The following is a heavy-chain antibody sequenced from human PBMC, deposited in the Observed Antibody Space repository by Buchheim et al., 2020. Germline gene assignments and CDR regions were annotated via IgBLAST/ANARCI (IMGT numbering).Heavy chain of an antibody. CDR1: GFTFSSYG. D-gene: IGHD2-2*01. Sequence: QVQLVESGGGVVQPGRSLRLSCAASGFTFSSYGMHWVRQAPGKGLEWVAVIWYDGSNKYYADSVKGRFTISRDNSKNTLYLQMNSLRAEDTAVYYCARDRGIVVVPAAIWYYGMDVWGQGTT. CDR3: ARDRGIVVVPAAIWYYGMDV. CDR2: IWYDGSNK. J-gene: IGHJ6*02. V-gene: IGHV3-33*01.